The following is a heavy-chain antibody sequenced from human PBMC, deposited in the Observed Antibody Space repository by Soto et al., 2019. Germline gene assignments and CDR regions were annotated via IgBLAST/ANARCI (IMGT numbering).Heavy chain of an antibody. V-gene: IGHV3-15*01. CDR1: GFTFSNAW. CDR3: TTDRRTIFGVVINDY. Sequence: GGSLRLSCVASGFTFSNAWMSWVRQAPGKGLEWVGRIKSKTDGGTTDYAAPVKGRFTISRDDSKNTLYLQMNSLKTEDTAVYYCTTDRRTIFGVVINDYWGQGTLVTVSS. CDR2: IKSKTDGGTT. D-gene: IGHD3-3*01. J-gene: IGHJ4*02.